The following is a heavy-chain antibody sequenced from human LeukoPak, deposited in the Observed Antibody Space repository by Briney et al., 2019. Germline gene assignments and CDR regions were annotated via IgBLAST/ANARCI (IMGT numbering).Heavy chain of an antibody. V-gene: IGHV3-23*01. J-gene: IGHJ4*02. D-gene: IGHD2/OR15-2a*01. CDR2: ISGGGSST. Sequence: GGSLRLSCAASGFTFSTYGISWVRQAPGKGLEWVSGISGGGSSTYYADSVKGRFTISRDDSKNTLYLQMNSLRAEDTAVYYCAKIVRGTWAFDYWGQGTLVTVSS. CDR1: GFTFSTYG. CDR3: AKIVRGTWAFDY.